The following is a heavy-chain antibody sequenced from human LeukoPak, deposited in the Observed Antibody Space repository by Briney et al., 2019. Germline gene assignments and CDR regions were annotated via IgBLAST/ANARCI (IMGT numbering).Heavy chain of an antibody. J-gene: IGHJ4*02. CDR1: GFTFSSYA. Sequence: PGGSLRLSCEASGFTFSSYAMSWVRQAPGKGLEWVSAISGSGGSTYYADSVKGRFTISRDNSKNTLYLQMNSLRAEDTAVYYCAKSTDYYDSSGSSLVFYFDYWGQGTLVTVSS. CDR3: AKSTDYYDSSGSSLVFYFDY. V-gene: IGHV3-23*01. D-gene: IGHD3-22*01. CDR2: ISGSGGST.